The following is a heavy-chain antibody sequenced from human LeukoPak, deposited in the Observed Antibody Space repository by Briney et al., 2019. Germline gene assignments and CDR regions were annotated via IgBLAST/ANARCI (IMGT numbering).Heavy chain of an antibody. V-gene: IGHV3-7*01. CDR2: INQDGSEK. CDR1: GLIFRSYW. CDR3: ARERDGRFFDY. D-gene: IGHD5-24*01. J-gene: IGHJ4*02. Sequence: GGSLRLSCAVSGLIFRSYWMSWVRQAPGKGLEWVANINQDGSEKYFVDSVKGRFTISRDNAKNSLHLQMNTLRAEDTAIYYCARERDGRFFDYWGQGTLVTVSS.